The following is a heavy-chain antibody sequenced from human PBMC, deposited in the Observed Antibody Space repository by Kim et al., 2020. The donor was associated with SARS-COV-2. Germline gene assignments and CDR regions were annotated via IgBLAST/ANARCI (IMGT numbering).Heavy chain of an antibody. Sequence: GESLKISCKGSGYSFTSYWISWVRQMPGKGLEWMGRIDPSDSYTNYSPSFQGHVTISADKSISTAYLQWSSLKASDTAMYYCARHLSRPGYSSGWYIWGQGTLVTVSS. CDR2: IDPSDSYT. CDR3: ARHLSRPGYSSGWYI. V-gene: IGHV5-10-1*01. J-gene: IGHJ4*02. D-gene: IGHD6-19*01. CDR1: GYSFTSYW.